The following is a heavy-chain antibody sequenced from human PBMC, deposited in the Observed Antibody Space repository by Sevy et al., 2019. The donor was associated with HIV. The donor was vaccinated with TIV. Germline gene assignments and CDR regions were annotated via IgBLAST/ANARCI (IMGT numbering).Heavy chain of an antibody. CDR2: ILYSGST. V-gene: IGHV4-61*03. CDR1: SGSVTLGNYY. J-gene: IGHJ6*02. D-gene: IGHD3-9*01. Sequence: SETLSLTCTVSSGSVTLGNYYWTWIRQSPGKGLEWIGYILYSGSTKYNPSLEGRLIISTDTSKNHFSLRRSSVTAADTAVYYCARGGLYYDISTGYNPSFYFYGMDVWGQGTTVTVSS. CDR3: ARGGLYYDISTGYNPSFYFYGMDV.